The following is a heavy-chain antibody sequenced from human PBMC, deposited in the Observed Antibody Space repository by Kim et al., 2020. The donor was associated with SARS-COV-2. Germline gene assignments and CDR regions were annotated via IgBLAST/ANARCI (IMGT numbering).Heavy chain of an antibody. J-gene: IGHJ4*02. CDR2: INHSGRT. CDR3: ARRLSNTSGWGSHYCDL. CDR1: GGSFSGYY. D-gene: IGHD3-10*01. V-gene: IGHV4-34*01. Sequence: SETLSLTCAVYGGSFSGYYWSWIRQPPGKGLEWIGEINHSGRTNYNPPLKSRVAISVDTSKNQFSLKLTSVTAADAAVYFCARRLSNTSGWGSHYCDLWGQGILVTVSS.